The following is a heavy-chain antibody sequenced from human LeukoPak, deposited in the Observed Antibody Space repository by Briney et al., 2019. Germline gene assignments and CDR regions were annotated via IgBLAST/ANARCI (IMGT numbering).Heavy chain of an antibody. CDR1: GFNFSVYG. D-gene: IGHD3-9*01. Sequence: GGSLRLSCEASGFNFSVYGMSGVRQAPGKGLEGVLGINWNADSTGYADSVKGRFTISKDNAKNSLFLQMNSLRAEDTAMYYCARAILSDPKYYGMDVWGQGTTVTVSS. V-gene: IGHV3-20*04. CDR2: INWNADST. J-gene: IGHJ6*02. CDR3: ARAILSDPKYYGMDV.